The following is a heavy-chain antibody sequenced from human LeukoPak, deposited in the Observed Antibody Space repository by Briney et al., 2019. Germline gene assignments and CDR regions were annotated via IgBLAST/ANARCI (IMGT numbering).Heavy chain of an antibody. J-gene: IGHJ4*02. V-gene: IGHV5-51*01. CDR1: GYSFTNYW. Sequence: ESLQISCKGSGYSFTNYWIGWVRQMPGKGLVWMGIIYPGDSDTRYIPSFQGQVTISADKSINTAYLQWSSLKASDTAMYYCARRVDSYWFFDYWGQGTLVTVSS. D-gene: IGHD1-26*01. CDR2: IYPGDSDT. CDR3: ARRVDSYWFFDY.